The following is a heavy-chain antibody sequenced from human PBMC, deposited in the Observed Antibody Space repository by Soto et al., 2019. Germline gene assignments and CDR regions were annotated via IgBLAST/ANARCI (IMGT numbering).Heavy chain of an antibody. V-gene: IGHV1-3*01. J-gene: IGHJ6*04. CDR1: GYTFTSYA. Sequence: ASVKVSCKASGYTFTSYAMHWVRQAPGQRLEWMGWINAGNGNTKYSQKFQGRVTITRDTSASTAYMELSSLRSEDTAVYYCARGDSRSFKYYYYYGMDVWGKGTKVTV. D-gene: IGHD6-13*01. CDR2: INAGNGNT. CDR3: ARGDSRSFKYYYYYGMDV.